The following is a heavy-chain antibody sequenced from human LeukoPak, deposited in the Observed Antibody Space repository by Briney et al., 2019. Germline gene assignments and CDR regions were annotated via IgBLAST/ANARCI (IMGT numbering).Heavy chain of an antibody. D-gene: IGHD3-9*01. CDR1: GFIFSNYG. CDR2: IWYDGSKK. Sequence: PGGSLRLSCAASGFIFSNYGMQWVRQAPGKGLEWVAVIWYDGSKKYYVDSVKGRFTISRDDSKNTLYLQMNSLRAEDTAVYYCARDILNGYLGNWGQGTLVTVSS. CDR3: ARDILNGYLGN. V-gene: IGHV3-33*01. J-gene: IGHJ4*02.